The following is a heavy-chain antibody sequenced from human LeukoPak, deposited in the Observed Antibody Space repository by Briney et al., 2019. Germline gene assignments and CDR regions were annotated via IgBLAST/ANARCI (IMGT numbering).Heavy chain of an antibody. CDR2: INWNGAST. CDR3: ARHYDYVWGSYRYTNDAFDI. V-gene: IGHV3-20*04. Sequence: GGSLSLSCAASGFTFDDNGMSWVRHAPGKGLEWVTGINWNGASTAYADSVKGRFTISRDNAKNSLYLQINSLRAEDTALYYCARHYDYVWGSYRYTNDAFDIWGQGTMVTVSS. D-gene: IGHD3-16*02. CDR1: GFTFDDNG. J-gene: IGHJ3*02.